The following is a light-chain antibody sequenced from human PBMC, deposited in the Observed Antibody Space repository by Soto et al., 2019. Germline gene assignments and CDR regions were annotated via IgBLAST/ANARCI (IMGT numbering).Light chain of an antibody. CDR3: SSHTSSSTLV. Sequence: QSVLTQPPSVSGAPGQRVTISCTGSSSNIGAGYDVHWYQQLPGTAPKLLIYGNSNRPSGVPDRFSGSKSGTSASLAITGLQAEDEADYYCSSHTSSSTLVFGTGTKVTVL. CDR2: GNS. V-gene: IGLV1-40*01. CDR1: SSNIGAGYD. J-gene: IGLJ1*01.